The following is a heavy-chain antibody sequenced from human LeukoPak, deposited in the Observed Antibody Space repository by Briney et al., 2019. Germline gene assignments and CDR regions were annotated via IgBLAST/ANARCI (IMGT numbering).Heavy chain of an antibody. CDR1: GYTFTSYY. CDR2: INPSGCST. D-gene: IGHD5-24*01. J-gene: IGHJ3*02. CDR3: AREYLEMATIERDAFDI. Sequence: ASVKVSCKASGYTFTSYYMHWVRQAPGQGLAWMGIINPSGCSTSYAQKLQGRVTMTRDTSTSTGYMELSSLRSEDTAVYYCAREYLEMATIERDAFDIWGQGTMVTVSS. V-gene: IGHV1-46*01.